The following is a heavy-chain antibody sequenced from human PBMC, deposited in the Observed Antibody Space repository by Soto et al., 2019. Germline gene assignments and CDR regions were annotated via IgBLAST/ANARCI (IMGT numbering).Heavy chain of an antibody. J-gene: IGHJ4*02. CDR3: ACFTKFLLTFDY. CDR2: TYYSGST. V-gene: IGHV4-39*01. Sequence: QLQLQESGPGLVKTSETLSLTCTVSGGSITSTGYFWGWIRQPPGKGLEWIGSTYYSGSTNYNPSLKSRVTISVDTSKNQFTLKLRSVTAADTAVYRCACFTKFLLTFDYWGQGTLVTVSS. D-gene: IGHD3-10*01. CDR1: GGSITSTGYF.